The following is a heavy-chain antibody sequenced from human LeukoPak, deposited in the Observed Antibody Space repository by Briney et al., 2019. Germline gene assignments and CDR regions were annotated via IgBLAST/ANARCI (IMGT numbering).Heavy chain of an antibody. V-gene: IGHV3-48*03. CDR3: AELGITMIGGV. CDR2: ISSSGSTI. J-gene: IGHJ6*04. Sequence: GGSLRLSCAASGFTFNSYEMNWVRQAPGKGLEWVSYISSSGSTIYYADSVKGRFTISRDNSKNTLYLQMNSLRAEDTAVYYCAELGITMIGGVWGKGTTVTISS. D-gene: IGHD3-10*02. CDR1: GFTFNSYE.